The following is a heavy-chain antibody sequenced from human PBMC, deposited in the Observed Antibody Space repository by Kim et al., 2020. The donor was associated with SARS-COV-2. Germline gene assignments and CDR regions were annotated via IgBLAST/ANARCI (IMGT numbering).Heavy chain of an antibody. CDR2: IYYSGST. J-gene: IGHJ6*02. V-gene: IGHV4-59*01. CDR3: ARVRRTITIFGVDPTGGMDV. Sequence: SETLSLTCTVSGGSISSYYWSWIRQPPGKGLEWIGYIYYSGSTNYNPSLKSRVTISVDTSKNQFSLKLSSVTAADTAVYYCARVRRTITIFGVDPTGGMDVWGQGTTVTVSS. D-gene: IGHD3-3*01. CDR1: GGSISSYY.